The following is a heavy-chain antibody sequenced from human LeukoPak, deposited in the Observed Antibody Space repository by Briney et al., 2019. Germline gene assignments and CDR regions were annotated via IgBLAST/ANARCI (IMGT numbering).Heavy chain of an antibody. J-gene: IGHJ1*01. CDR3: ASRVRHFH. CDR1: GGSFSGYY. V-gene: IGHV4-34*01. CDR2: INHSGST. Sequence: SETLSLTCAVYGGSFSGYYWSWIRQPPGKGLEWIGEINHSGSTNYNPSLKSRVTISVDTSKNQFSLKLSSVTAADTAVYYCASRVRHFHWGQGTLVTVSS. D-gene: IGHD2/OR15-2a*01.